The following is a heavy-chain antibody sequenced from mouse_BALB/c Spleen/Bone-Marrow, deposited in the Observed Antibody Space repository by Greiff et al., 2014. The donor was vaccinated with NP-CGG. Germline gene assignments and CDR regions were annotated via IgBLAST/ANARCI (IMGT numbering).Heavy chain of an antibody. V-gene: IGHV1-4*02. CDR2: INPSSGYT. D-gene: IGHD2-12*01. J-gene: IGHJ4*01. Sequence: QVQLQQSAAELARPGASVKMSCKTSGYTFTYYTMHWVKQRHGQGLEWIGYINPSSGYTDYNQKLKDKTTLTTDKSSSTAYLQLSSLTSEDSAVYYCVRENYNYDGDAMDYWGQGTSVTVSS. CDR3: VRENYNYDGDAMDY. CDR1: GYTFTYYT.